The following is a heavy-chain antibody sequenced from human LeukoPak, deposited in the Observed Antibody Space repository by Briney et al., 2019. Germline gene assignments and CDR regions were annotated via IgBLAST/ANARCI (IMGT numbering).Heavy chain of an antibody. D-gene: IGHD6-6*01. J-gene: IGHJ3*02. CDR3: ARDRPSSSSAVRAFDI. CDR1: GGTFSSYT. V-gene: IGHV1-69*05. CDR2: IIPIFGTA. Sequence: SVKVSCKASGGTFSSYTISWVRQAPGQGLEWMGGIIPIFGTANYAQKFQGRVTITTDESTSTAYMELSSLRSEDTAVYYCARDRPSSSSAVRAFDIWGQGTMVTVSS.